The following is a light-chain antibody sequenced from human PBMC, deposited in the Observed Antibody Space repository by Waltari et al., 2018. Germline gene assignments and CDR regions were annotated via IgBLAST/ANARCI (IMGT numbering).Light chain of an antibody. CDR1: SSAVGGYNY. Sequence: QSALTQPPSAYGSPGQSVTISCTGTSSAVGGYNYVSWYQQHPGKAPKLMIYAVSKRPSGVPDRFSGSKSGNTASLTVSGLQAEDEADYYCSSYAGSNNLIFGGGTKLTVL. J-gene: IGLJ2*01. CDR3: SSYAGSNNLI. CDR2: AVS. V-gene: IGLV2-8*01.